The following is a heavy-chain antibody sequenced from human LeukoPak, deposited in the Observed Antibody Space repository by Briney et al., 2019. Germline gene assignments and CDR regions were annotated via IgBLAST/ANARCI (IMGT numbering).Heavy chain of an antibody. CDR2: IYPGDSDT. CDR3: ARQTSSTSCPRN. J-gene: IGHJ4*02. V-gene: IGHV5-51*01. D-gene: IGHD2-2*01. Sequence: KVSCKASGYTFTSYGISWVRQAPGQGLEWMGIIYPGDSDTRYSPSFQGQVTISADKSISTAYLQSSSLKASDTAMSYCARQTSSTSCPRNWGQGTLVTVSS. CDR1: GYTFTSYG.